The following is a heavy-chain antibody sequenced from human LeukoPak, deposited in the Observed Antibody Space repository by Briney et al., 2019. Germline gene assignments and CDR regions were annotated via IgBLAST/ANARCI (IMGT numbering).Heavy chain of an antibody. CDR3: AKQLGYCSDGSCYFPY. CDR2: ISNNGGYT. CDR1: GFTFSSSA. V-gene: IGHV3-23*01. J-gene: IGHJ4*02. D-gene: IGHD2-15*01. Sequence: GGSLRLSCAASGFTFSSSAMSWVRPAPGKGMEGVSAISNNGGYTYYADSVQGRFTISRDNSKSTLCLQMNSLRAEDTAVYYCAKQLGYCSDGSCYFPYWGQGTLVTVSS.